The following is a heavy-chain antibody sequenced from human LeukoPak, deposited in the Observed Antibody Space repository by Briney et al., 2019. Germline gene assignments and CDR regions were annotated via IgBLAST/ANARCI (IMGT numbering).Heavy chain of an antibody. CDR3: ARDNIAAAGVPSKNYYYYGMDV. D-gene: IGHD6-13*01. CDR2: IYYSGST. V-gene: IGHV4-61*08. Sequence: SETLSLTCTVFGGSISSGGDYWSWIRQHPGKGLEWIGYIYYSGSTNYNPSLKSRVTISVDTSKNQFSLKLSSVTAADTAVYYCARDNIAAAGVPSKNYYYYGMDVWGQGTTVTVSS. CDR1: GGSISSGGDY. J-gene: IGHJ6*02.